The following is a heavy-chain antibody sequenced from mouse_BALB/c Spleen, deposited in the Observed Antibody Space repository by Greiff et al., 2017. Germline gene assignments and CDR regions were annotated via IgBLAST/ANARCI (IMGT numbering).Heavy chain of an antibody. Sequence: EVQVVEPGGGLVKPGGSLKLSCAASGFTFSDYYMYWVRQTPEKRLEWVATISDGGSYTYYPDSVKGRFTISRDNAKNNLYLQMSSLKSEDTAMYYCARDQGDYWGQGTSVTVSS. D-gene: IGHD3-2*02. CDR2: ISDGGSYT. CDR3: ARDQGDY. J-gene: IGHJ4*01. V-gene: IGHV5-4*02. CDR1: GFTFSDYY.